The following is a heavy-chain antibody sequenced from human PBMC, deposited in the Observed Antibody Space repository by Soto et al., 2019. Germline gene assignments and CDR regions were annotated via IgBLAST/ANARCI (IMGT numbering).Heavy chain of an antibody. CDR2: IWYDGSNK. CDR3: ARDRGGMGAKNWFDP. D-gene: IGHD3-10*01. V-gene: IGHV3-33*01. J-gene: IGHJ5*02. Sequence: QVQLVESGGGVVQPGRSLRLSCAASGFTFSSYGMHWVRQAPGKGLEWVAVIWYDGSNKYYADSVKGRFTISRDNSKNTRYLQMNGLRAEDTAVYYWARDRGGMGAKNWFDPWGQGTLVTVSS. CDR1: GFTFSSYG.